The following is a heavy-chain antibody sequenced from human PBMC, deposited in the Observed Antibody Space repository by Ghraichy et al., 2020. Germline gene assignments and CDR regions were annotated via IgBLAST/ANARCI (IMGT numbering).Heavy chain of an antibody. CDR1: GFTFSSYA. V-gene: IGHV3-23*01. J-gene: IGHJ5*02. CDR2: ISGSGGST. Sequence: GGSLRLSCAASGFTFSSYAMSWVRQAPRKGLEWVSAISGSGGSTYYADSVKGRFTISRDYSKNTLYLHMNSLRAEDTAVYYCAKQGARVVVTPYFTWFDPWGQGTLVTVSS. CDR3: AKQGARVVVTPYFTWFDP. D-gene: IGHD3-22*01.